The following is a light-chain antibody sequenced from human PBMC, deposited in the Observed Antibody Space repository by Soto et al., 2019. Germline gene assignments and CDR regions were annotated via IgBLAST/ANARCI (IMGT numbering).Light chain of an antibody. J-gene: IGLJ2*01. V-gene: IGLV2-14*01. Sequence: QSALTQPASVPGSPGQSITISCAGTRDDIGAYDYASWYQQHPGNAPKLLVYEVTNRPSGVSDRFSGSKSGNTASLTISGLQAEDEADYYCNSYTNSSAVVFGGGTKVTVL. CDR1: RDDIGAYDY. CDR2: EVT. CDR3: NSYTNSSAVV.